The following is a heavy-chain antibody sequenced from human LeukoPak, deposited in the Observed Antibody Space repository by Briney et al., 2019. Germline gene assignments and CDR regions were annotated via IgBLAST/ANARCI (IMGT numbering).Heavy chain of an antibody. D-gene: IGHD6-13*01. V-gene: IGHV3-48*04. Sequence: GGSLRLSCAASGFTFGTYSMNWVRQAPGKGLEWVSYISSISNTKYYADSVKGRFTISRDNAENSLYLQMNSLRAEDTALYYCARNGGRSSSWFVYWGQGTLVTVSS. CDR2: ISSISNTK. J-gene: IGHJ5*01. CDR3: ARNGGRSSSWFVY. CDR1: GFTFGTYS.